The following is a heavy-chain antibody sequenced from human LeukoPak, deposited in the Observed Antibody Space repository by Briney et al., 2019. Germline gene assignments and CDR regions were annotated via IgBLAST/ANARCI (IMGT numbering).Heavy chain of an antibody. Sequence: ASVKVSCKASGYTFTGYYMHWVRQAPGQGLEWMGWINPNSGGTNYAQKFQGRVTMTRDTSISTAYMELSRLRSDDTAVYYCARDPPLITIFGVVTLGYFDYWGQGTLVTVSS. CDR1: GYTFTGYY. CDR3: ARDPPLITIFGVVTLGYFDY. CDR2: INPNSGGT. J-gene: IGHJ4*02. D-gene: IGHD3-3*01. V-gene: IGHV1-2*02.